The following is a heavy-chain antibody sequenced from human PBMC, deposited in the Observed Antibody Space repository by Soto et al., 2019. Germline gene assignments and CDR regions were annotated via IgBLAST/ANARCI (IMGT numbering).Heavy chain of an antibody. Sequence: EVQLVESGGGLVQPGGSLRLSCVASGFTFDNYEMNWVRQAPGKGLEWVSYISSVGSTIYYADSVKGRFTISRDNAKNSLFLQMNSLRAEDTAVYFCAKEATNINNFHYWGQGTLVTVSS. J-gene: IGHJ4*02. V-gene: IGHV3-48*03. CDR1: GFTFDNYE. CDR2: ISSVGSTI. D-gene: IGHD5-12*01. CDR3: AKEATNINNFHY.